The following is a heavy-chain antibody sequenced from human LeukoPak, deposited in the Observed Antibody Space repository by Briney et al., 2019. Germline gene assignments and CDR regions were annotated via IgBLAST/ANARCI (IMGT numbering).Heavy chain of an antibody. CDR3: ARDLYDSSGYQFDAFDI. Sequence: PSETLSLTCTVSGGSISSYYWSWIRPPAGKGLEWIGRIYTSGSTNYNLSLKSRVTMSVDTSKNQFSLKLSSVTAADTAVYYCARDLYDSSGYQFDAFDIWGQGTMVTVSS. V-gene: IGHV4-4*07. CDR1: GGSISSYY. J-gene: IGHJ3*02. CDR2: IYTSGST. D-gene: IGHD3-22*01.